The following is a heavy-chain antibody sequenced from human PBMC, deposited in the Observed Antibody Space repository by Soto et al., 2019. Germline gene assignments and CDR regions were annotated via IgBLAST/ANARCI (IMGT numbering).Heavy chain of an antibody. Sequence: QVQLQQWGAGLLKPSETLSLTCAVYGGSFSDFYWTWIRQPPGKGLEWIGEINHSGSTNYNPSLKRRVAISVDTSKNQFSLNLTSVPAADTAVYYCGPRGAVADPRGYWGQGPLATVSP. J-gene: IGHJ4*02. D-gene: IGHD6-19*01. V-gene: IGHV4-34*01. CDR2: INHSGST. CDR1: GGSFSDFY. CDR3: GPRGAVADPRGY.